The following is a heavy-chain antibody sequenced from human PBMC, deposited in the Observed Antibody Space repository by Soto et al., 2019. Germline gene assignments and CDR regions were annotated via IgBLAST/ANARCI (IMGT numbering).Heavy chain of an antibody. CDR1: GYTFTFYY. CDR2: VNPSYGDT. V-gene: IGHV1-46*01. D-gene: IGHD6-6*01. J-gene: IGHJ5*01. CDR3: ARGSEVASRQLFDF. Sequence: QVQLVQSGAEVRKPGASVRISCKASGYTFTFYYIHWVRQAPGQGLEWMGTVNPSYGDTAYSQKFQGRLTLTRDTSATTVYMSLSSLRSEDTAVYFCARGSEVASRQLFDFWGQGSGVSVSS.